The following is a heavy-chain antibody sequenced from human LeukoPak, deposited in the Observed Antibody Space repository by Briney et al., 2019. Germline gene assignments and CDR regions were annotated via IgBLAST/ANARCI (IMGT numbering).Heavy chain of an antibody. Sequence: GGSLRLSCAASGFTFSSYAISWVRQAPGKGLERVSTISGSGGGTYYADSVKGRFTISRDNSKNTLYLQMNGLRAEDAAVYYCAKSVGYTTVTTFDSWGQGTLVTVPS. CDR1: GFTFSSYA. CDR3: AKSVGYTTVTTFDS. CDR2: ISGSGGGT. D-gene: IGHD4-17*01. V-gene: IGHV3-23*01. J-gene: IGHJ4*02.